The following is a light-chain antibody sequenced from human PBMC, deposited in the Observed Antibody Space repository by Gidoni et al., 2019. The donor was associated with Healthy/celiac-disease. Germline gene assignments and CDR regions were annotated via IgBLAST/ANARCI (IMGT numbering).Light chain of an antibody. CDR1: QSISSY. CDR3: QQSYSTPHT. CDR2: AAS. Sequence: IQLTHSPSSLSASVGDRVTITCRASQSISSYLNWYQQKPGKAPKLLIYAASSLQSGVPSRFSGSGSGTDFTLTISSLQPEDFATYYCQQSYSTPHTFXXXTKVEIK. V-gene: IGKV1-39*01. J-gene: IGKJ1*01.